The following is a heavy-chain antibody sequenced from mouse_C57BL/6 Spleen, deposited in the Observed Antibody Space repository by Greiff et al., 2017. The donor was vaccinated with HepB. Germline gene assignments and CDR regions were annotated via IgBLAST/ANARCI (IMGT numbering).Heavy chain of an antibody. CDR2: IYPGDGDT. Sequence: QVHVKQSGAELVKPGASVKISCKASGYAFSSYWMNWVKQRPGKGLEWIGQIYPGDGDTNYNGKFKGKATLTADKSSSTAYMQLSSLTSEDSAVYFCARGGIDSSGYGFAYWGQGTLVTVSA. J-gene: IGHJ3*01. V-gene: IGHV1-80*01. CDR1: GYAFSSYW. CDR3: ARGGIDSSGYGFAY. D-gene: IGHD3-2*02.